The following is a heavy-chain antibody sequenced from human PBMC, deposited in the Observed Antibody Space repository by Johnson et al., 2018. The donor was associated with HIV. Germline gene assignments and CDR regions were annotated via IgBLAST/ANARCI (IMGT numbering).Heavy chain of an antibody. CDR2: VYSTFGT. Sequence: VQLVESGGGLVQPGGSLRLSCTASGFPVTSNFMTWVRQPPGKGLDWVSAVYSTFGTYYADSVRGRFTISTDNSKNTRYLQMNSLRVGDTAVYYGVRDLGIIGPWAAVDIWGQGTRGTVSS. CDR1: GFPVTSNF. J-gene: IGHJ3*02. CDR3: VRDLGIIGPWAAVDI. D-gene: IGHD3-16*01. V-gene: IGHV3-66*01.